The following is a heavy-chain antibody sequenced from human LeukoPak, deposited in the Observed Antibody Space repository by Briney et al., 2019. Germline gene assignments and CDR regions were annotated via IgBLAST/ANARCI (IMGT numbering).Heavy chain of an antibody. CDR3: ARTGDSTGYRYWYFDL. J-gene: IGHJ2*01. V-gene: IGHV5-51*01. CDR2: IYPGDSDT. Sequence: GESLKISCKGSGYIFTSYWIAWVRQMPGKGLEWMGIIYPGDSDTRYSPSFQGQVTISADKSISTAYLQWSSLKASDTAIYYCARTGDSTGYRYWYFDLWGRGTLVTVSS. CDR1: GYIFTSYW. D-gene: IGHD3-22*01.